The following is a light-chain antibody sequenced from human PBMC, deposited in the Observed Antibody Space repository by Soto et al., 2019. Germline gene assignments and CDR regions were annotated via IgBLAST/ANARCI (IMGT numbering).Light chain of an antibody. CDR2: GAS. CDR3: QQYNNWPPIT. V-gene: IGKV3-15*01. J-gene: IGKJ5*01. CDR1: QSVSSN. Sequence: IVLTQSPGTVSLSPVERATLACRASQSVSSNLAWYQQKPGQAPRLLIYGASTRATGIPARFSGSGSGTEFTLTISSLQSEDFAVYYCQQYNNWPPITFGQGTRLEIK.